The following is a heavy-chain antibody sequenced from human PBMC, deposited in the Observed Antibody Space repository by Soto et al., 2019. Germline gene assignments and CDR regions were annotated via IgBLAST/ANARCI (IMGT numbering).Heavy chain of an antibody. CDR2: FYSGGST. CDR3: ARGFPSMTYYGEYYFDY. J-gene: IGHJ4*02. D-gene: IGHD3-10*01. CDR1: GFTVSTNY. Sequence: PGRSMRLSCEAFGFTVSTNYMSWVRQTPGKGLEWVSVFYSGGSTFYADSVKGRFTISRDNSRNTLYLQMRSLRAEDTAVYYCARGFPSMTYYGEYYFDYGGKGTLFTGSS. V-gene: IGHV3-53*01.